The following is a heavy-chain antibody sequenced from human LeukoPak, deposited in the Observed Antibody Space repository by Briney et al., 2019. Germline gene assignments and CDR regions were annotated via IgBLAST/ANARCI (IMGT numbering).Heavy chain of an antibody. Sequence: SETLSLTCTVSGGSISSSSYYWGWIRQPPGKGLEWIGSIFYSGSTYYNPSLQSRVTISVDTSKNQFSLKLSSVTATDTAVYYCARYRGAVAGNYSDYWGQGTLVAVSS. CDR3: ARYRGAVAGNYSDY. CDR2: IFYSGST. CDR1: GGSISSSSYY. D-gene: IGHD6-19*01. V-gene: IGHV4-39*01. J-gene: IGHJ4*02.